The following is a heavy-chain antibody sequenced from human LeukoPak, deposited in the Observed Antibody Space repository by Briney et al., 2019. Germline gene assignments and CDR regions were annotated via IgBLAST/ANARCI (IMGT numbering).Heavy chain of an antibody. CDR1: GFTFSSYA. CDR3: AKDQSQIPTRFDY. D-gene: IGHD5-24*01. J-gene: IGHJ4*02. V-gene: IGHV3-23*01. CDR2: ISGSGGST. Sequence: PGGSLRLSCAASGFTFSSYAMSWVRQAPGKGLEWVSTISGSGGSTYHADSVKGRFTISRDNSKNTLYLQMNSLRAEDTAVYYCAKDQSQIPTRFDYWGQGTLVTVSS.